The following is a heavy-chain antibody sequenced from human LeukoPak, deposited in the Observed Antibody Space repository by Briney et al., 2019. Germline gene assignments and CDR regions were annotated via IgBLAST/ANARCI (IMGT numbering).Heavy chain of an antibody. D-gene: IGHD3-22*01. CDR2: IKQDGSEK. J-gene: IGHJ4*02. Sequence: GGSLRLSCAASGFTFSSYGMSWVRQAPGKGLEWVANIKQDGSEKYYVDSVKGRFTISRDNSKNTLYLQMNSLRAEDTAVYYCAKKGLYYYDSSGPEYWGQGTLVTVSS. V-gene: IGHV3-7*03. CDR3: AKKGLYYYDSSGPEY. CDR1: GFTFSSYG.